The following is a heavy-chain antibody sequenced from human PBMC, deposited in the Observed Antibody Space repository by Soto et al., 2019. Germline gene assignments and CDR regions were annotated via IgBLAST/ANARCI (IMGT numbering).Heavy chain of an antibody. Sequence: PSETLSLTCTVSGASISRYDWSWIRQSPGKGLEWIGYLYNTESTIYNPSLKSRVTISVYTSKNKNSLKMNSVPAAATAVYYCGRYLWGYCCVDCYPLDVWGQGTTITAS. CDR2: LYNTEST. D-gene: IGHD2-21*02. V-gene: IGHV4-59*01. CDR3: GRYLWGYCCVDCYPLDV. J-gene: IGHJ6*02. CDR1: GASISRYD.